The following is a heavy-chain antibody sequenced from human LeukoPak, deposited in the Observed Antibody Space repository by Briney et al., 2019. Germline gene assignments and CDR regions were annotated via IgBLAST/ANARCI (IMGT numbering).Heavy chain of an antibody. Sequence: GGSLRLSCAASGFTFSSYGMSWVRQAPGKGLEWVSAISGSGGSTYYADSVKGRFTISRDNSKNTLYLQMNSLRAEDTAVYYCAKELRGDWLLGLDYWGQGTLVTVSS. CDR1: GFTFSSYG. D-gene: IGHD3/OR15-3a*01. J-gene: IGHJ4*02. CDR3: AKELRGDWLLGLDY. V-gene: IGHV3-23*01. CDR2: ISGSGGST.